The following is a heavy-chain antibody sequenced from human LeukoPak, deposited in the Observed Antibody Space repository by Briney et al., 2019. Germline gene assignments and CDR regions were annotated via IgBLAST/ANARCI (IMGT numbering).Heavy chain of an antibody. Sequence: PSETLSLTCAVYGGSFSGYYWSWIRQPPGKGLEWIGEINHSGSTNYNPSLKSRVTISVDTSKNQFSLKLSSVTAADTAVYYCARHGTVKYYYGSGSYYKPYYFDYWGQGTLVTVSS. CDR1: GGSFSGYY. D-gene: IGHD3-10*01. V-gene: IGHV4-34*01. CDR3: ARHGTVKYYYGSGSYYKPYYFDY. J-gene: IGHJ4*02. CDR2: INHSGST.